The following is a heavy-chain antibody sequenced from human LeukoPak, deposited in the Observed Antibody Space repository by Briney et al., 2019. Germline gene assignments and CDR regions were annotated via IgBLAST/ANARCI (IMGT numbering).Heavy chain of an antibody. CDR3: TKEELRRITMWGYMDV. V-gene: IGHV3-30*02. Sequence: GGSLRLSCAASGFTFSSYGMHWVRQAPGKGLEWVAFIRYDGSNKYYADSVKGRFTISRDNSKNTLYLQMNSLRAEDTAAYYCTKEELRRITMWGYMDVWGKGTTVTISS. CDR2: IRYDGSNK. J-gene: IGHJ6*03. CDR1: GFTFSSYG. D-gene: IGHD3-10*02.